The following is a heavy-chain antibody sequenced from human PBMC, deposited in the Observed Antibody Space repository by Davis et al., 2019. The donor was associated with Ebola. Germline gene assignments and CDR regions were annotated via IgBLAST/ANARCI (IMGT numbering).Heavy chain of an antibody. D-gene: IGHD3-9*01. Sequence: GESLKISCAASGFTFSSHSMNWVRQAPGKGLEWVSSISSSSGYIYYADSVKGRFTISRDNAKNSLYLQMNSLRAEDTAVYYCAREVRYFDWLLSTDYYYYGMDVWGKGTTVTVSS. J-gene: IGHJ6*04. V-gene: IGHV3-21*01. CDR3: AREVRYFDWLLSTDYYYYGMDV. CDR1: GFTFSSHS. CDR2: ISSSSGYI.